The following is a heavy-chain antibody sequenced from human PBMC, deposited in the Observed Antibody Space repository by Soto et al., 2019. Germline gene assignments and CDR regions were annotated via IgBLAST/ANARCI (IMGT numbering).Heavy chain of an antibody. CDR1: GFTFSRYG. CDR2: IWYDGSNK. D-gene: IGHD1-26*01. J-gene: IGHJ4*02. Sequence: QVQLVESGGGVVQPGRSLRLSCAASGFTFSRYGMHWVRQAPGKGLERVAVIWYDGSNKYYADSVKGRFTISRDNSKNTLYLQMNSLGAEDTSVYYGASDHRLRDCHPGGMSYWGQGTLVTVSS. CDR3: ASDHRLRDCHPGGMSY. V-gene: IGHV3-33*01.